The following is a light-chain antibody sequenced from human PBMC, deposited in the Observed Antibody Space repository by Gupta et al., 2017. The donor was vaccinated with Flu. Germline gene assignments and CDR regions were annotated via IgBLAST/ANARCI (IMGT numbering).Light chain of an antibody. CDR2: EAS. CDR3: ISCTSSSPLV. V-gene: IGLV2-14*01. Sequence: RDPVKAPKRMIYEASHLPSGVSNRFPRSKSGNTASLTISGLQAEDEADYYCISCTSSSPLVFGGGTKLTVL. J-gene: IGLJ2*01.